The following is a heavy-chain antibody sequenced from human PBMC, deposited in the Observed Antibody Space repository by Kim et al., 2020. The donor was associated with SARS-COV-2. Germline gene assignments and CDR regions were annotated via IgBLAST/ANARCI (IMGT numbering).Heavy chain of an antibody. CDR3: ARDSGLRGAFDI. J-gene: IGHJ3*02. CDR2: ISYDGSNK. V-gene: IGHV3-30*04. CDR1: GFTFSSYA. D-gene: IGHD3-16*01. Sequence: GGSLRLSCAASGFTFSSYAMHWVRQAPGKGLEWVAVISYDGSNKYYADSVKGRFTISRDNSKNTLYLQMNSLRAEDTAVYYCARDSGLRGAFDIWGQGTMVTVSS.